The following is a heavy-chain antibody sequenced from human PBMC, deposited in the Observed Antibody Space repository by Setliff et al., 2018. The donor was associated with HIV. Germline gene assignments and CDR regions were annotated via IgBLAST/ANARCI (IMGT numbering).Heavy chain of an antibody. J-gene: IGHJ5*02. CDR1: GGSISSGTYY. Sequence: PSETLSLTCTVSGGSISSGTYYWSWIRQPAGKGLEWIGRIHTSGSTNYNPSLKSRVTLSLDNSKNQFSLKLTSVTAADTAVYYCARDIWAYGLMGSWGQGTLVTVSS. CDR2: IHTSGST. D-gene: IGHD4-17*01. CDR3: ARDIWAYGLMGS. V-gene: IGHV4-61*02.